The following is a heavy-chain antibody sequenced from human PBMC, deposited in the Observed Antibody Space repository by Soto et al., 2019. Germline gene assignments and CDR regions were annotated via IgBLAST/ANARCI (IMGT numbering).Heavy chain of an antibody. CDR3: ARQRSTQEMVY. J-gene: IGHJ4*02. Sequence: SQTLSLTCTVSGGSISSSSYYWGWIRQPPGKGLEWIGSIYYSGSTYYNPSLKSRVTISVDTSKNQFSLKLSSVTAADTAVYYCARQRSTQEMVYWGQGTLVTVSS. CDR2: IYYSGST. D-gene: IGHD2-8*01. V-gene: IGHV4-39*01. CDR1: GGSISSSSYY.